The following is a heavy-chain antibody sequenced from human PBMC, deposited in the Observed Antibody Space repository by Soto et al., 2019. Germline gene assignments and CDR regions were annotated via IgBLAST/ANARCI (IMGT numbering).Heavy chain of an antibody. D-gene: IGHD3-10*02. CDR2: ISPMFGAA. CDR3: AREVHVHTPAFVY. V-gene: IGHV1-69*19. Sequence: QVQLVQSGAEMKKPGSSVKVSCQSSGGTFNTYAMNWVRQAPGQGPEWMGDISPMFGAANYAPKFQGRVTITADESTGTSDMQLSSLTSEDTDLYFCAREVHVHTPAFVYWVQGTLVTVSS. J-gene: IGHJ4*02. CDR1: GGTFNTYA.